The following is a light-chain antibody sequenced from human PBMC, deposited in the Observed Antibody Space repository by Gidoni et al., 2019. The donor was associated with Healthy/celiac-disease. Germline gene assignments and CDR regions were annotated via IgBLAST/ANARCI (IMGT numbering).Light chain of an antibody. CDR1: QSVLYSSNNKNN. V-gene: IGKV4-1*01. CDR2: WAS. J-gene: IGKJ1*01. CDR3: QQYYSTPRT. Sequence: DIVMTPSPDSLAVSLGERATINCKSSQSVLYSSNNKNNLAWYQQKPGQPPKLLIYWASTRESGVPDRFSGSGSGTDFTLTISSLQAEDVAVYYCQQYYSTPRTFGQXTKVEIK.